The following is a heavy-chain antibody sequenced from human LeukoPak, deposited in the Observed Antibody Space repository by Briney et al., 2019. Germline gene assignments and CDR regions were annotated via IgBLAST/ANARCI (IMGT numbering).Heavy chain of an antibody. CDR3: AGHRGSYYSFDY. J-gene: IGHJ4*02. CDR2: IYYSGST. Sequence: SETLSLTCTVSGGSISSYYWSWIRQPPGKGLEWIGYIYYSGSTNYNPSLKSRVTISVDTSTNQFSLKMSSVTAADTAVYYCAGHRGSYYSFDYWGQGTLATVSS. D-gene: IGHD1-26*01. CDR1: GGSISSYY. V-gene: IGHV4-59*08.